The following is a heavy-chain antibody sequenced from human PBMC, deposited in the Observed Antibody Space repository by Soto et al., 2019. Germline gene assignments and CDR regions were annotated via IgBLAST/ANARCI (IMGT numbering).Heavy chain of an antibody. CDR3: VRALRHTAMVYPWFDH. V-gene: IGHV4-31*03. D-gene: IGHD5-18*01. CDR2: IYESGYT. Sequence: LRCTVAGGKGIDGGGCWGRKKQRPGRGLEWIGYIYESGYTYYNTSLKSRLTISLDRSNNQFSLGLTSVTAADTAVYYCVRALRHTAMVYPWFDHWVQRAPVPVSS. CDR1: GGKGIDGGGC. J-gene: IGHJ5*02.